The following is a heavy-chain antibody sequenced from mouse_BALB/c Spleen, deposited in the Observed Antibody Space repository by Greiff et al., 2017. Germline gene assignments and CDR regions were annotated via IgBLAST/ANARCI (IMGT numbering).Heavy chain of an antibody. V-gene: IGHV1-63*02. CDR2: IYPGGGYT. CDR1: GYTFTNYW. CDR3: ARCYGSSSYYFDY. Sequence: VQLQQSGAELVRPGTSVKISCKASGYTFTNYWLGWVKQRPGHGLEWIGDIYPGGGYTNYNEKFKGKATLTADTSSSTAYMQLSSLTSEDSAVYFCARCYGSSSYYFDYWGQGTTLTVSS. D-gene: IGHD1-1*01. J-gene: IGHJ2*01.